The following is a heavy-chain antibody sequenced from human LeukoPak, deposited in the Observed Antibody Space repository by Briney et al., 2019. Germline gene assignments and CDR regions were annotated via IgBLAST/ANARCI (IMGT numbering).Heavy chain of an antibody. CDR3: ARAGIQLWE. J-gene: IGHJ4*02. CDR2: IYHSGST. CDR1: GGSISSGGYY. V-gene: IGHV4-30-2*01. Sequence: SQTLSLTCTVSGGSISSGGYYWSWIRQPPGKGLEWIGYIYHSGSTYYNPSLKSRVTMSVDTSKNQFSLKLSSVTAADTAVYYCARAGIQLWEWGQGTLVIVSS. D-gene: IGHD5-18*01.